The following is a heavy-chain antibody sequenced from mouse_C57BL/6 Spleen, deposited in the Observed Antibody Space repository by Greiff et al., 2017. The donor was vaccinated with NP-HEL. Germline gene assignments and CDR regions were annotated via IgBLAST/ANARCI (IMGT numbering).Heavy chain of an antibody. CDR1: GYTFTSYW. CDR3: ARGDYNGSGYSFAC. J-gene: IGHJ3*01. CDR2: INPSNGGT. D-gene: IGHD1-1*01. V-gene: IGHV1-53*01. Sequence: QVQLQQPGTELVKPGASVKLSCKASGYTFTSYWMHWVKQRPGQGLEWIGNINPSNGGTNYNEKFKSKATLTVDKSSSTAYMQLSSLTSEDSAVYYCARGDYNGSGYSFACWGQGTLVTVSA.